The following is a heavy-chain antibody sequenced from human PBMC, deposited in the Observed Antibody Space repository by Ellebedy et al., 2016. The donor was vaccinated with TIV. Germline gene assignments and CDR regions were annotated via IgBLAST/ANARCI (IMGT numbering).Heavy chain of an antibody. CDR1: GFSLSDFH. CDR2: ISSNGRYT. CDR3: AKDPLTGTSKDWYFDL. Sequence: PGGSLRLSCEASGFSLSDFHMSWIRQAPGKGLEWLSYISSNGRYTHYSDSVRGRFTISRDNDKTSLQLQMNSLRAEDTAVYYFAKDPLTGTSKDWYFDLWGRGTVVTVSS. J-gene: IGHJ2*01. D-gene: IGHD4-17*01. V-gene: IGHV3-11*06.